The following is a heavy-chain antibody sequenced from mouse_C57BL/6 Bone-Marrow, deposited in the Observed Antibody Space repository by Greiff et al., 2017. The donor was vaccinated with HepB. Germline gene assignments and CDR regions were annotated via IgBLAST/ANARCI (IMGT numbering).Heavy chain of an antibody. D-gene: IGHD2-2*01. CDR1: GYTFTSYW. CDR2: IYPGSGST. V-gene: IGHV1-55*01. Sequence: QVQLQQPGAELVKPGASVKMSCKASGYTFTSYWITWVKQRPGQGLEWIGDIYPGSGSTNYNEKFKSKATLTVDTSSSTAYMQLSSLTSEDSAVYYCAREGDLLWLLAGYFDVWGTGTTVTVSA. CDR3: AREGDLLWLLAGYFDV. J-gene: IGHJ1*03.